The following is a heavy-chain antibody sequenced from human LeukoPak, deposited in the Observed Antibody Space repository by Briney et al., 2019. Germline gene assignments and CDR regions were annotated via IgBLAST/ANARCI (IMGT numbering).Heavy chain of an antibody. D-gene: IGHD4-23*01. J-gene: IGHJ4*02. CDR3: AREVVTVVTSSAFDY. CDR1: GYTFTNNY. Sequence: GASVKVSCKASGYTFTNNYLHWVRQAPGQGLEWMGMIYPSGGSTSYAQKFQGRVTMTRDTSTSTVYMELSSLRSEDTAVYYCAREVVTVVTSSAFDYWGQGTLVTVSS. CDR2: IYPSGGST. V-gene: IGHV1-46*01.